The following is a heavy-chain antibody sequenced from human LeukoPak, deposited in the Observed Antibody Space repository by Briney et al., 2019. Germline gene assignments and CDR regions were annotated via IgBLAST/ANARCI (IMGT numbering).Heavy chain of an antibody. J-gene: IGHJ4*02. CDR1: GFTFSSYE. D-gene: IGHD3-22*01. CDR2: ISSSGSTI. CDR3: ARDERYDSSGYPFDY. Sequence: PGGSLRLSCAASGFTFSSYEMNWVRQAPGKGLEWVSYISSSGSTIYYADSVKGRFTISRGNAKNSLYLQMNSLRVEDTAVYYCARDERYDSSGYPFDYWGQGTLVTVSS. V-gene: IGHV3-48*03.